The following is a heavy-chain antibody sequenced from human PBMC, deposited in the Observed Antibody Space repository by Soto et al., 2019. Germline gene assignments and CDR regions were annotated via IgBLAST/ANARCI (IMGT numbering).Heavy chain of an antibody. CDR3: ARGRPNYFHYGLDV. J-gene: IGHJ6*02. Sequence: PSETLSLTCTVSGGSISSGDYYWSWVRQTPGGGLEWMGYKYYSGATDSDPSLKRRVSFSVDTSKNQFYLNLTSVTVADTAVYYCARGRPNYFHYGLDVWGQGVPVTVSS. CDR2: KYYSGAT. CDR1: GGSISSGDYY. V-gene: IGHV4-30-4*01.